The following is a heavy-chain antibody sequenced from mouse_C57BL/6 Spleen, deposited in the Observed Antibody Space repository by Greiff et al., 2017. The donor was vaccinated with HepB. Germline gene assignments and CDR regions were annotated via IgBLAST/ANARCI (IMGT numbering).Heavy chain of an antibody. J-gene: IGHJ1*03. V-gene: IGHV5-12*01. Sequence: EVQLVESGGGLVQPGGSLKLSCAASGFTFSDYYMYWVRQTPEKRLEWVAYISNGGGSTYYPDTVKGRFTISRDNAKNTLYLQMSRLKSEDTAMYYCARRGMPWYFDVWGTGTTVTVSS. CDR2: ISNGGGST. CDR1: GFTFSDYY. D-gene: IGHD2-10*02. CDR3: ARRGMPWYFDV.